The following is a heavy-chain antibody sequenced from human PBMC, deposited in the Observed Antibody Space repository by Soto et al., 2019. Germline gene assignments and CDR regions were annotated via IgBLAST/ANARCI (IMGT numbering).Heavy chain of an antibody. CDR3: AKTGNDYGDYNDY. V-gene: IGHV4-31*03. CDR2: IYYSGST. CDR1: GGSISSGGYY. D-gene: IGHD4-17*01. J-gene: IGHJ4*02. Sequence: LSLTCTVSGGSISSGGYYWSWIRQHPGKGLEWIGYIYYSGSTYYNPSLKSRVTISVDTSKNQFSLKLSSVTAADTAVYYCAKTGNDYGDYNDYWGQGTLVTVSS.